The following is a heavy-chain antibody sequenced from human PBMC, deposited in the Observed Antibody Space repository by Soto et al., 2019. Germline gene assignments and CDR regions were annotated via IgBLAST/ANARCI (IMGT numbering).Heavy chain of an antibody. D-gene: IGHD6-19*01. CDR2: IWYDGSNK. CDR1: GFTFSSYG. V-gene: IGHV3-33*01. CDR3: ARDIAVADHYFDY. Sequence: QVQLVESGGGVVQPGRSLRLSCAASGFTFSSYGMHWVRQAPGKGLEWVAVIWYDGSNKYYADSVKGRFTISRDNSKNTLYLQMNSLRAEDTAVYYCARDIAVADHYFDYWGQGTLVTVSS. J-gene: IGHJ4*02.